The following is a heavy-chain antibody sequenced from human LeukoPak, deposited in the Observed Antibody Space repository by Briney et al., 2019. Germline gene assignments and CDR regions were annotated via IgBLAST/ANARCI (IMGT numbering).Heavy chain of an antibody. CDR1: GYTFTGYY. Sequence: ASVKVSCKASGYTFTGYYMHWVRQAPGQGLEWMGWINPNSGGTNYAQKFQGRVTMTRGTSISTAYMELSRLRSDDTAVYYCARAGYYYDSSGYYYMGFFDYWGQGTLVTVSS. V-gene: IGHV1-2*02. CDR3: ARAGYYYDSSGYYYMGFFDY. D-gene: IGHD3-22*01. CDR2: INPNSGGT. J-gene: IGHJ4*02.